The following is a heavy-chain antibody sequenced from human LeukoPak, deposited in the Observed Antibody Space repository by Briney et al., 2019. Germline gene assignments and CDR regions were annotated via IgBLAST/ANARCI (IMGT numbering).Heavy chain of an antibody. CDR3: AKDLTTGTSHFDY. J-gene: IGHJ4*02. CDR1: GFTFSSYG. D-gene: IGHD1-1*01. Sequence: GGSLRLSCAASGFTFSSYGMHWVRQAPGKGLEWVAFIRYDGSNKYYADSVKGRFTISRDNSKNTLYLQMNSLRAEDTAVYYCAKDLTTGTSHFDYWGQGTLVTVSS. V-gene: IGHV3-30*02. CDR2: IRYDGSNK.